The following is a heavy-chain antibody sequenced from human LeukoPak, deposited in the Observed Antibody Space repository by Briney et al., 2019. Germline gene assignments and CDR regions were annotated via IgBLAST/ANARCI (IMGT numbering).Heavy chain of an antibody. D-gene: IGHD3-16*01. Sequence: ASVKVSCKASGYTFTSYGISWVRQAPGQGLEWMGWIGAYNGNTNYAQKLQGRVTMTTDASTSTAYMELRSLRSDDTAVYYCARVGASEQAFDYFDYWGQGTLVTVSS. CDR1: GYTFTSYG. V-gene: IGHV1-18*01. CDR2: IGAYNGNT. J-gene: IGHJ4*02. CDR3: ARVGASEQAFDYFDY.